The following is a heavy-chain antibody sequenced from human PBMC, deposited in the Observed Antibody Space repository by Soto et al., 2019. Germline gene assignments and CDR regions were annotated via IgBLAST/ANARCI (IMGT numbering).Heavy chain of an antibody. CDR3: ARDKVGYYDSSGYYRVSVPPDYYYGMDV. CDR2: IIPIFGTA. CDR1: GGTFSSYA. Sequence: QVQLVQSVAEVKKPGSSVKVSCKASGGTFSSYAISWVRQAPGQGLEWMGGIIPIFGTANYAQKFQGRVTITADESTSTAYMELSSLRSEDTAVYYCARDKVGYYDSSGYYRVSVPPDYYYGMDVWGQGTTVTVSS. V-gene: IGHV1-69*01. J-gene: IGHJ6*02. D-gene: IGHD3-22*01.